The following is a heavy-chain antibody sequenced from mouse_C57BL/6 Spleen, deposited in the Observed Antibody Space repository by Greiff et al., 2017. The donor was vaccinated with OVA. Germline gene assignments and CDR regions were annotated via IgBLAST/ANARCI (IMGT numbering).Heavy chain of an antibody. Sequence: QVQLQQPGAELVKPGASVKLSCKASGYTFTSYWMHWVKQRPGQGLEWIGMIHPNSGSTNYNEKFKSKATLTVDKSSSTAYMQLSRLTSEDSAVYYCARSEANWDFDYWGQGTTLTVSS. V-gene: IGHV1-64*01. CDR2: IHPNSGST. CDR3: ARSEANWDFDY. J-gene: IGHJ2*01. CDR1: GYTFTSYW. D-gene: IGHD4-1*01.